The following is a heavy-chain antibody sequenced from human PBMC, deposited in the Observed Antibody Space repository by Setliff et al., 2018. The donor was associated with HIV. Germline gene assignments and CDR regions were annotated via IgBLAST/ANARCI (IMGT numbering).Heavy chain of an antibody. CDR3: ARGGYEY. V-gene: IGHV1-46*02. D-gene: IGHD2-15*01. CDR1: GYSSKTYS. J-gene: IGHJ4*02. Sequence: GASVKVSCKTSGYSSKTYSIDWVRQAPGQGLEWMGRINPRGGDTDFAQKFQGRLTLTSDTSTSTVYMEVTSLRSEDTALYFCARGGYEYWGQGSLVTVSS. CDR2: INPRGGDT.